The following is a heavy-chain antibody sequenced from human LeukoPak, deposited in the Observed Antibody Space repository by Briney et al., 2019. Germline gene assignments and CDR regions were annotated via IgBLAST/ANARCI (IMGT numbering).Heavy chain of an antibody. CDR1: GFSFSSYS. V-gene: IGHV3-48*01. J-gene: IGHJ4*02. CDR2: ISSDSSIM. Sequence: PGGSLRLSCAASGFSFSSYSMNWVRQAPGKGLEWVSYISSDSSIMHHGDAVKGRFTISRDNSKNTLYLQMNSLRTEDTAVYYCAKIPLWFGEKLPIDYWGQGTLVTVSS. D-gene: IGHD3-10*01. CDR3: AKIPLWFGEKLPIDY.